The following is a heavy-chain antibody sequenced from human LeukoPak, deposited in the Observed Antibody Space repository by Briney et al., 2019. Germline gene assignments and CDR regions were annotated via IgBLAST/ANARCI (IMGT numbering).Heavy chain of an antibody. CDR2: INHSGST. CDR3: ARGKPIAAAGIWVIMNWFDP. CDR1: GGSFSGYY. Sequence: SETLSLTRAVYGGSFSGYYWSWIRQPPGKGLEWIGEINHSGSTNYNPSLKSRVTISVDTSKNQFSLKLSSVTAADTAVYYCARGKPIAAAGIWVIMNWFDPWGQGTLVTVSS. V-gene: IGHV4-34*01. J-gene: IGHJ5*02. D-gene: IGHD6-13*01.